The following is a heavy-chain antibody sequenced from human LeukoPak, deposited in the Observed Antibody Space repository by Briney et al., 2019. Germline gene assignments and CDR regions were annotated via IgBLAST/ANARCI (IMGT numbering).Heavy chain of an antibody. CDR3: ARVMITFGGVIGAFDI. V-gene: IGHV1-18*01. J-gene: IGHJ3*02. Sequence: ASVKASCKASGYTFTSYGISWVRQAPGQGLEWMGWISAYNGNTNYAQKLQGRVTMTTDTSTSTAYMELRSLRSDDTAVYYCARVMITFGGVIGAFDIWGQGTMVTVSS. CDR1: GYTFTSYG. CDR2: ISAYNGNT. D-gene: IGHD3-16*01.